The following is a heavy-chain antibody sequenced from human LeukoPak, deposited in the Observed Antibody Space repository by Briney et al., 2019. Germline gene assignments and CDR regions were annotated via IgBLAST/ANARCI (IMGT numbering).Heavy chain of an antibody. V-gene: IGHV3-23*01. Sequence: PGGSLRLSCAASGFTFSNYAMNWVRQAPGKGLEWVSGISGSGGSTYYADSVKGRFTISRDNSKNTLYLQMKSVRAEDTAVYYCAKKAGSGWFWFDPWGQGTLVTVSS. J-gene: IGHJ5*02. CDR3: AKKAGSGWFWFDP. CDR1: GFTFSNYA. D-gene: IGHD6-19*01. CDR2: ISGSGGST.